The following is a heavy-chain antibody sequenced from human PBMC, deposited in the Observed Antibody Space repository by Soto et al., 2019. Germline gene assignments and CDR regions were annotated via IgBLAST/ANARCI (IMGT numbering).Heavy chain of an antibody. V-gene: IGHV4-30-2*01. J-gene: IGHJ4*02. Sequence: QLQLQESGSGLVKPSQTLSLTCAVSGGSINTATHSWSWIRQPPGKGLEWIGYIYHSGSTYYNPSAKSRVTISIDKSNNQCPLRLSSVTAADTAVYYCARGGGVTTTGDDYWGQGILVTVSS. CDR3: ARGGGVTTTGDDY. CDR1: GGSINTATHS. CDR2: IYHSGST. D-gene: IGHD4-4*01.